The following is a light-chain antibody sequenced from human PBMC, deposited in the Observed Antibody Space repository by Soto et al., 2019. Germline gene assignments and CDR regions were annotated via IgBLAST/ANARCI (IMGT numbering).Light chain of an antibody. CDR1: SGSIGSSY. CDR2: EDN. CDR3: QSYDTSNPLV. J-gene: IGLJ3*02. V-gene: IGLV6-57*01. Sequence: NFMLTQPHSVSESPGKTVTISCTRSSGSIGSSYVQWYQQRPGSSPTTVIFEDNQRPTGVPVRFSGSIDSSSNSASLVISGLRTEYEADYDCQSYDTSNPLVFGGGTEPTVL.